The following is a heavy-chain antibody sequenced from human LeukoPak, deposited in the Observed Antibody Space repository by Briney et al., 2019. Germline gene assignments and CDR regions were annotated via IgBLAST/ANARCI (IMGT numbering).Heavy chain of an antibody. D-gene: IGHD3-10*01. Sequence: PGGSLRLSCAASGFTFSNYGMSWVRQSPGKGLEWVSRVSGSGGRTYYADSVKGRLTISRDNSKNTLSLQMNNLRADDTAVYYCAKSYASGSFYDYWGQGTLVTVSS. V-gene: IGHV3-23*01. CDR2: VSGSGGRT. CDR1: GFTFSNYG. CDR3: AKSYASGSFYDY. J-gene: IGHJ4*02.